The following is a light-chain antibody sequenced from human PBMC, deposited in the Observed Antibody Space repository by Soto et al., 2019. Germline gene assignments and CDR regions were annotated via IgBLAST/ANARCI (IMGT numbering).Light chain of an antibody. CDR1: QSISSY. CDR2: AAS. Sequence: DIPMTQSPSSLSASVGDRVTITCRASQSISSYLNWYQQXXXKAPKLLIYAASSLQSGVPSRXXXXGXXXXXXLTISSLQPEDFATYYCQQSYSTPTFGQGTKVEIK. CDR3: QQSYSTPT. V-gene: IGKV1-39*01. J-gene: IGKJ1*01.